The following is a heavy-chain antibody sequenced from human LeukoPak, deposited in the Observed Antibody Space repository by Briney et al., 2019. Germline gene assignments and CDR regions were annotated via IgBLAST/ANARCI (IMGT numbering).Heavy chain of an antibody. J-gene: IGHJ3*02. CDR1: GGSISSYY. V-gene: IGHV4-34*01. CDR3: ARGGFLEWLSAQAFDI. CDR2: INHSGST. D-gene: IGHD3-3*01. Sequence: PSETLSLTCTVSGGSISSYYWSWIRQPPGKGLEWIGEINHSGSTNYNPSLKSRVTISVDTSKNQFSLKLSSVTAADTAVYYCARGGFLEWLSAQAFDIWGQGTMVTVSS.